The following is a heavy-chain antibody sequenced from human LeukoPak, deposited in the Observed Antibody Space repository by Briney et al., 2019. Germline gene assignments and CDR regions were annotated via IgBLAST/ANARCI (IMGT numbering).Heavy chain of an antibody. CDR2: VSGSGGST. Sequence: PGGSLRLSCAASGFTFSNYAMNWVRQAPGEGLEWVSVVSGSGGSTYYADSVKGRFTISRDNSKNTLVLQMKRLRAEDTAVYYCAKDRAWAAAGTPVAFDFWGQGTTVTVSS. J-gene: IGHJ3*01. CDR3: AKDRAWAAAGTPVAFDF. V-gene: IGHV3-23*01. D-gene: IGHD6-13*01. CDR1: GFTFSNYA.